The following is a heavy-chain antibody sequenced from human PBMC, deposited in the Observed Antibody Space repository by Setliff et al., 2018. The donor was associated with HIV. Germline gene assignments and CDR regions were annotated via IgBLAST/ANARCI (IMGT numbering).Heavy chain of an antibody. CDR1: GGSFSGYY. D-gene: IGHD2-2*01. V-gene: IGHV4-34*01. CDR2: VYHTGST. J-gene: IGHJ4*02. Sequence: KASETLSLTCAVYGGSFSGYYWSWIRQPPGKGLEWIGNVYHTGSTYYDPSLKSRVTISVDTSKNQFSLKLSSVIAADTAVYYCARHAAGPDGPFDYWGQGTLVTVSS. CDR3: ARHAAGPDGPFDY.